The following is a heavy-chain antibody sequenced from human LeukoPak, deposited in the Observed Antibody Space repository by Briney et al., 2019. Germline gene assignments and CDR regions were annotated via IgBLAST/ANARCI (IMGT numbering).Heavy chain of an antibody. J-gene: IGHJ4*02. Sequence: PGGSLRLSCAASGFTFSSYSMNWVRQAPGKGLEWVSSISSSSSYIYYADSVKGRFTISRDNAKNSLYLQMNSLRAEDTAVYYCARDDRLLTGTTNFDYWGQGTLVTVSS. CDR2: ISSSSSYI. CDR3: ARDDRLLTGTTNFDY. V-gene: IGHV3-21*03. CDR1: GFTFSSYS. D-gene: IGHD1-7*01.